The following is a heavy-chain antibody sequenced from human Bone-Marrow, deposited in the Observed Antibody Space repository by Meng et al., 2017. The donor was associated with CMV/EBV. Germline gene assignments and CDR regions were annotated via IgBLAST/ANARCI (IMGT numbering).Heavy chain of an antibody. D-gene: IGHD2-21*02. J-gene: IGHJ5*02. CDR3: ARAGGDYRFRWFDP. V-gene: IGHV3-21*01. Sequence: GGSLRLSCTASRFTFSRYTMIWVRRAPGKGLEWVSSIGSTSSYIYYADSVKGRFTISRDNAKNSLYLQMNSLRAEDTAVYYCARAGGDYRFRWFDPWGQGNLVNVSS. CDR2: IGSTSSYI. CDR1: RFTFSRYT.